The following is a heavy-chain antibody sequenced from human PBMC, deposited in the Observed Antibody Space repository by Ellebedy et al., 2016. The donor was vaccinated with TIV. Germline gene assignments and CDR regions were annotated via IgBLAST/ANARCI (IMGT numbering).Heavy chain of an antibody. J-gene: IGHJ2*01. V-gene: IGHV1-69*13. CDR1: GGTFSSYA. D-gene: IGHD5-24*01. CDR2: IIPIFGTA. CDR3: ATDRAPDGRNWYFDL. Sequence: AASVKVSCKASGGTFSSYAISWVRQAPGQGLEWMGGIIPIFGTAKYAQKFQGSVTIAADESTSTAYMELSSLRSEDTAVYYCATDRAPDGRNWYFDLWGRGTVVTVSS.